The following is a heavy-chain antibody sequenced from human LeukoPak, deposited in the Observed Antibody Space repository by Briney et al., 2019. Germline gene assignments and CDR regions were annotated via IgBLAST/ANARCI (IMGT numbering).Heavy chain of an antibody. CDR2: IRSKANSYAT. Sequence: PGGSLKLSCAASGFTFSGSAMHWVRQASGKGLEWVGRIRSKANSYATAHAASVKGRFTISRDDSKNTAYLQMNSLNTEDPAVYYCTRLTEGWGQGTLVTVSS. CDR3: TRLTEG. V-gene: IGHV3-73*01. CDR1: GFTFSGSA. J-gene: IGHJ4*02.